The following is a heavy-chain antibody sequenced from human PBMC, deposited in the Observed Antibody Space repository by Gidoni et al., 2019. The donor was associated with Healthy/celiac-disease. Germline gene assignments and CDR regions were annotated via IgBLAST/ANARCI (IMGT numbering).Heavy chain of an antibody. D-gene: IGHD3-10*01. V-gene: IGHV4-30-2*01. J-gene: IGHJ4*02. CDR3: ARGSTMVRAHFDY. CDR2: IYHSGST. CDR1: GCSISSGGYS. Sequence: QLQLQESGSGLVKPSQTLSLTCAVSGCSISSGGYSWSWIRQPPGKGLEWIGYIYHSGSTYYNPSLKSRVTISVDRSKNQFSLKLSSVTAADTAVYYCARGSTMVRAHFDYWGQGTLVTVSS.